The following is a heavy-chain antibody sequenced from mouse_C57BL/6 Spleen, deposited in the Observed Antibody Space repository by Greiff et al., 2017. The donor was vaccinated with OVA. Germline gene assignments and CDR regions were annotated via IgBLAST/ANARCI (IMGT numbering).Heavy chain of an antibody. Sequence: EVKLMESGGGLVQPGGSLSLSCAASGFTFTDYYMSWVRQPPGKALEWLGFIRNKANGYTTEYSASVKGRFTISRDNSQSILYLQMNALRAEDSATYYCARETAQATYYYAMDYWGQGTSVTVSS. V-gene: IGHV7-3*01. CDR1: GFTFTDYY. J-gene: IGHJ4*01. D-gene: IGHD3-2*02. CDR2: IRNKANGYTT. CDR3: ARETAQATYYYAMDY.